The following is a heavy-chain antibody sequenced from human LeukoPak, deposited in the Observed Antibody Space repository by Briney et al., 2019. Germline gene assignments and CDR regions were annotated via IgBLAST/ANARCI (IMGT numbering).Heavy chain of an antibody. CDR1: GFTFSGYW. CDR3: VRASYIGTLPGY. Sequence: GGSLRLSCAASGFTFSGYWMHWVRQAPGKGLVWVSRIDTDGSSTAYADSVKGRFTISRDNAKNTFYLQMNSLRAEDTAVYYCVRASYIGTLPGYWGQGTLVTVPS. CDR2: IDTDGSST. V-gene: IGHV3-74*01. J-gene: IGHJ4*02. D-gene: IGHD5-12*01.